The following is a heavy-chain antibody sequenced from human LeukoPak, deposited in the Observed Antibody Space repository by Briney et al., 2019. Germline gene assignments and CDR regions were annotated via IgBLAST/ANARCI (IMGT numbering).Heavy chain of an antibody. D-gene: IGHD2-15*01. J-gene: IGHJ4*02. V-gene: IGHV4-38-2*02. CDR2: IYHSGST. CDR3: ARVDCSGGSCYSLDY. Sequence: SETLSLTCTVSGYSISSGYYWGWIRQPPGKGLEWIGSIYHSGSTYYNPSLKSRVTISVDTSKNQFSLKLSSVTAADTAVYYCARVDCSGGSCYSLDYWGQGTLVTVSS. CDR1: GYSISSGYY.